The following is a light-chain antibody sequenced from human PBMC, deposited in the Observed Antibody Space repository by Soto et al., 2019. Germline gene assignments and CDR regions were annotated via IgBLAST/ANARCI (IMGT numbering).Light chain of an antibody. V-gene: IGLV1-44*01. Sequence: QSVLTQPPSASGTPGQRVTISCSGSSSNIGSNAVNWYQQLPGPAPTLLIYSNNQRPSGVPDRFSGSKSGTSASLAVNGLQSEDEADYYCAAWDDSLNGPLFGGGTKLTVL. CDR1: SSNIGSNA. J-gene: IGLJ3*02. CDR3: AAWDDSLNGPL. CDR2: SNN.